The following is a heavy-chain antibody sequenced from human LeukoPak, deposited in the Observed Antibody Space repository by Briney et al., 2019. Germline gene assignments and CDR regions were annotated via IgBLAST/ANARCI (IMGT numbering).Heavy chain of an antibody. CDR3: ARAGGNYGGFYYYYGMDV. J-gene: IGHJ6*02. Sequence: SETLSLTCTVSGGSISSYYWSWIRQPPGKGLEWIGYIYYSGSTNYNPSLKSRVTISVDTSKNQFSLKLSSVTAADTAVYYCARAGGNYGGFYYYYGMDVWGQGTTVTVSS. D-gene: IGHD3-16*01. CDR1: GGSISSYY. CDR2: IYYSGST. V-gene: IGHV4-59*01.